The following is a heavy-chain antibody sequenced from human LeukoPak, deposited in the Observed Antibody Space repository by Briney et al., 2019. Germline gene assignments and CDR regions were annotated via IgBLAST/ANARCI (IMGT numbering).Heavy chain of an antibody. Sequence: SQTLSLTCAVSGDSISSSGSSWSWIRQPPGKSLEWIGYIYHSGGTYYNPSLKSRVTISLDRSKNQFSLKLTSVTAADSAVYYCARDFIAQSPIPGYWGQGTLVSVSS. V-gene: IGHV4-30-2*01. D-gene: IGHD6-13*01. J-gene: IGHJ4*02. CDR1: GDSISSSGSS. CDR3: ARDFIAQSPIPGY. CDR2: IYHSGGT.